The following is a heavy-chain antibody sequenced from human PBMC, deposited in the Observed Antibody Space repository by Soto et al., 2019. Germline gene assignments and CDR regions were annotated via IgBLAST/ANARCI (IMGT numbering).Heavy chain of an antibody. J-gene: IGHJ4*02. Sequence: LRLSCAASGFIFSNYATTWVRQAPGKGLEWVSTVTASGGGTFYANSVKGRFTISRDNSRNTLHLQMSSLRVEDTALYYCAKALVPALTAKFGYWGQGTLVTVSS. CDR3: AKALVPALTAKFGY. V-gene: IGHV3-23*01. D-gene: IGHD5-18*01. CDR1: GFIFSNYA. CDR2: VTASGGGT.